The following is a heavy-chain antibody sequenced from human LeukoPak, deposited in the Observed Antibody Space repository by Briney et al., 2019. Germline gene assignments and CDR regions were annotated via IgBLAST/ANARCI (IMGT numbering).Heavy chain of an antibody. V-gene: IGHV3-23*01. CDR1: GFTFSSYA. J-gene: IGHJ4*02. CDR2: ISGSGGST. D-gene: IGHD3-22*01. CDR3: AKDLLTMIVVGYFDY. Sequence: GGSLRLSCAASGFTFSSYAMSWVRQAPGKGLEWVSAISGSGGSTYYADSVKGRFTISRDNSKNTLYLQMNSLRAEDAAVYYCAKDLLTMIVVGYFDYWGQGTLVTVSS.